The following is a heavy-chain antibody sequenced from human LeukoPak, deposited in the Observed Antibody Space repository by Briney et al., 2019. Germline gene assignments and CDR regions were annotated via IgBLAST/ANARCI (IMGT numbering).Heavy chain of an antibody. J-gene: IGHJ3*02. D-gene: IGHD1-26*01. CDR1: GYTFTSYA. V-gene: IGHV7-4-1*02. Sequence: GASVKVSCKASGYTFTSYAMNWVRQAPGQGLEWMGWINTNTGNPTYAQGFTGRFVFSLDTSVSTAYLQISSLKAEDTAVYYCARDEGSDGSSGNAFDIWGQGTMVTVSS. CDR3: ARDEGSDGSSGNAFDI. CDR2: INTNTGNP.